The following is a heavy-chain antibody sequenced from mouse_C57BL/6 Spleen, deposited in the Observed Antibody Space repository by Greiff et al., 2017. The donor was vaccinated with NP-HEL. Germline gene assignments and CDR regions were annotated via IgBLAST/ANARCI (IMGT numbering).Heavy chain of an antibody. V-gene: IGHV5-16*01. Sequence: EVQVVESEGGLVQPGSSMKLSCTASGFTFSDYYMAWVRQVPEKGLEWVANINYDGSSTYYLDSLKSRFIISRDNAKNILYLQMSSLKSEDTATYYCAREYGNYGFDYWGQGTTLTVSS. CDR2: INYDGSST. D-gene: IGHD2-10*02. CDR3: AREYGNYGFDY. CDR1: GFTFSDYY. J-gene: IGHJ2*01.